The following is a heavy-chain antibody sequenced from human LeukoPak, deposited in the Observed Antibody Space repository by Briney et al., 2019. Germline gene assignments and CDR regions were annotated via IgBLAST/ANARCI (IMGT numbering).Heavy chain of an antibody. CDR2: ISEIGSI. Sequence: SESLSLTWIVVGGFISSYYWSWIRQPPGKGLEWIAYISEIGSINYNPSLKSRVTIPLDTSKNLFSLKLSSVTAADTAVYYCAGHHPRNSVDFWGRGTLVTVSS. CDR3: AGHHPRNSVDF. J-gene: IGHJ4*02. V-gene: IGHV4-59*08. CDR1: GGFISSYY.